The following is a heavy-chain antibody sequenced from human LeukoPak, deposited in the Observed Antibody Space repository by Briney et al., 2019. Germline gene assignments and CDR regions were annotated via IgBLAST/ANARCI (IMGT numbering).Heavy chain of an antibody. D-gene: IGHD1-14*01. V-gene: IGHV3-30-3*01. J-gene: IGHJ3*02. CDR2: ISYDGSNK. CDR3: AFGKVVVAFDI. CDR1: GFTFSSYA. Sequence: GGSLRLSCAASGFTFSSYAMHWVRQAPGKGLEWVAVISYDGSNKYYADSVKGRFTISRDNSKNTLYLQMNSLRAEDTAVYYCAFGKVVVAFDIWGQGTMVTVSS.